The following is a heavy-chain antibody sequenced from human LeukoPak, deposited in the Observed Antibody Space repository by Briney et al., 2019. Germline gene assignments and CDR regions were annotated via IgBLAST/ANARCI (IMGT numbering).Heavy chain of an antibody. CDR2: IYYSGST. V-gene: IGHV4-39*07. CDR3: ARVRSGWYEGTFDY. CDR1: GGSISSSSYY. Sequence: PSETLSLTCTVSGGSISSSSYYWGWIRQPPGKGLEWIGSIYYSGSTYYNPSLKSRVTISVDTSKNQCSLKLSSVTAADTAVYYCARVRSGWYEGTFDYWGQGTLVTVSS. D-gene: IGHD6-19*01. J-gene: IGHJ4*02.